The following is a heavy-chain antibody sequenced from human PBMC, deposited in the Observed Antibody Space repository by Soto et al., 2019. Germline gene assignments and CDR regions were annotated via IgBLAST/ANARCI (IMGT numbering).Heavy chain of an antibody. CDR3: ADQRDTGTIDY. CDR2: IIPIFGTA. CDR1: GGTFSSYA. V-gene: IGHV1-69*06. J-gene: IGHJ4*02. Sequence: SVKVSCKASGGTFSSYAISWVRQAPGQGPEWMGGIIPIFGTANYAQKFQGRVTITADKSTSTAYMELSSLRSEDTAVYYCADQRDTGTIDYWGQGTLVTVSS. D-gene: IGHD5-18*01.